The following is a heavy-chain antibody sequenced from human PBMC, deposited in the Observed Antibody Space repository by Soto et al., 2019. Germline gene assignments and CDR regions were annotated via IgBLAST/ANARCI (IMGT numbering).Heavy chain of an antibody. V-gene: IGHV3-49*03. D-gene: IGHD6-6*01. CDR3: TRDRGGLEYSSSSWVSGYYYYYMDV. CDR1: GFTFGDYA. J-gene: IGHJ6*03. CDR2: IRSKAYGGTT. Sequence: GGSLRLSCTASGFTFGDYAMSWFRQAPGKGLEWVGFIRSKAYGGTTEYAASVKGRFTISRDDSKSIAYLQMNSLKTEDTAVYYCTRDRGGLEYSSSSWVSGYYYYYMDVWGKGTTVTVSS.